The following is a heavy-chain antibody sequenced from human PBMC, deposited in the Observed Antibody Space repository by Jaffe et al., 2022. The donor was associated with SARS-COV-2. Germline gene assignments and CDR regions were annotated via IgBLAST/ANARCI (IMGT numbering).Heavy chain of an antibody. CDR3: AKEGVAAAGKDDAFDI. V-gene: IGHV3-23*04. Sequence: EVQLVESGGGLVQPGGSLRLSCAASGITFSNYAMSWVRQAPGKGLEWVSAISGSGGSTYYADSVKGRFTISRDDSKKTLYLQMNSLRAEDTAVYYCAKEGVAAAGKDDAFDIWGQGTMVTVSS. D-gene: IGHD6-13*01. J-gene: IGHJ3*02. CDR2: ISGSGGST. CDR1: GITFSNYA.